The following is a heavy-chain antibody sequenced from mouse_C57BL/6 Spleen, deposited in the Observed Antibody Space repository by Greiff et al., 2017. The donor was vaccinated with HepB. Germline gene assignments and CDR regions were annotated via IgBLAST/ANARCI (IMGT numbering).Heavy chain of an antibody. V-gene: IGHV1-72*01. CDR2: IDPNSGGT. CDR1: GYTFTSYW. J-gene: IGHJ3*01. CDR3: ATGYDRFAY. D-gene: IGHD2-2*01. Sequence: LQQSGAELVKPGASVKLSCKASGYTFTSYWMHWVKQRPGRGLELIGRIDPNSGGTKYNEKFKSKATLTVDKPSSTAYMQLSSLTSDDSAVYYCATGYDRFAYWGQGTLVTVSA.